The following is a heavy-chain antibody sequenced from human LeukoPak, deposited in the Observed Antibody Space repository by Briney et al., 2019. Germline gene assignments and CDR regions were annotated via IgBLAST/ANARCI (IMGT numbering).Heavy chain of an antibody. J-gene: IGHJ5*02. D-gene: IGHD2-2*01. CDR2: ISSDGIST. Sequence: GGSLRLSCAASGFTFSSNWMHWVRQAPGKGLVWVSRISSDGISTTYADSVKGRFTTSRDNAKNTLYLQMDSLRVEDTAVYYCASFLCPTCSWGQGTLVTVSS. CDR1: GFTFSSNW. V-gene: IGHV3-74*01. CDR3: ASFLCPTCS.